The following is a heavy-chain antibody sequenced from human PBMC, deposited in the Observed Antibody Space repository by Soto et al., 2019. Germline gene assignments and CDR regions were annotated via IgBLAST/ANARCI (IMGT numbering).Heavy chain of an antibody. J-gene: IGHJ4*02. CDR2: ISGSGGIT. CDR1: GFTFSNYA. D-gene: IGHD3-22*01. V-gene: IGHV3-23*01. Sequence: EVQLLESGGGLVQPGGSLRLSCAASGFTFSNYAITWVRQAPGKGLECVSGISGSGGITYYADSVKGRFTISRDNSKNXLHLQMNSLRAEDTAVYYCAKTASPRFGSSGYYDNWGQGSLVIVSS. CDR3: AKTASPRFGSSGYYDN.